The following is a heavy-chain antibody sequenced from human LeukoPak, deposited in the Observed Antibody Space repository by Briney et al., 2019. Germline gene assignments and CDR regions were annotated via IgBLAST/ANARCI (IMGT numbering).Heavy chain of an antibody. V-gene: IGHV3-7*01. CDR2: IKQDGSES. J-gene: IGHJ6*03. Sequence: GGSLRLSCGGPGFTFSNYWMNWVRQAPGKGLEWVANIKQDGSESHYVDSVKGRFTISRDNAKNTLYLQMNSLRAEDTAVYYCAKGYSSSWTGWSYYYYYMDVWGKGTTVTISS. CDR3: AKGYSSSWTGWSYYYYYMDV. CDR1: GFTFSNYW. D-gene: IGHD6-13*01.